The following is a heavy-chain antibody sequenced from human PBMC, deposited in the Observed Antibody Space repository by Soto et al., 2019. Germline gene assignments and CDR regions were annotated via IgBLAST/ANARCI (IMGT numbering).Heavy chain of an antibody. D-gene: IGHD3-9*01. CDR2: IWADGSRQ. Sequence: QVNLVESGGGVIQPGKSLRLSCSASGFAFSTYAMHWVRQAPGKGLEWVAVIWADGSRQFYGTSVKGRFTISRDNSNNTLHLQMNSLRDDDTAVYYCVEGTGYWGINDYWGQGTLVIVSS. CDR1: GFAFSTYA. J-gene: IGHJ4*02. V-gene: IGHV3-33*08. CDR3: VEGTGYWGINDY.